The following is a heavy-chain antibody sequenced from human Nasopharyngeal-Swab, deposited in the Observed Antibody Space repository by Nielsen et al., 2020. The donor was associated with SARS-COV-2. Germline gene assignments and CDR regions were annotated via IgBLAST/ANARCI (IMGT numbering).Heavy chain of an antibody. Sequence: GGSLRLSCAASGFTFSDYYMSWIRQAPGKGLEWVSYISSSSSYTNYADSVKGRFTISRDNAKNSLYLQMNSLRAEDTAVCYCAREESDSFDYWGQGTLVTVSS. V-gene: IGHV3-11*06. CDR2: ISSSSSYT. D-gene: IGHD2-21*01. J-gene: IGHJ4*02. CDR3: AREESDSFDY. CDR1: GFTFSDYY.